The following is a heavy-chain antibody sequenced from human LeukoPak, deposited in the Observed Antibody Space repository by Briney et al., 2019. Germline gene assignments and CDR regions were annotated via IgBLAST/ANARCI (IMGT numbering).Heavy chain of an antibody. CDR1: GYTFTSTA. D-gene: IGHD2/OR15-2a*01. CDR2: INAGNGNK. V-gene: IGHV1-3*03. CDR3: ARSLRDFYPNWFDP. J-gene: IGHJ5*02. Sequence: GASVKLSCKASGYTFTSTAMSWVRQAPGQRLEWMGWINAGNGNKKYSQEFQGRVTITRDTSASTVYVELSSLRSEDMAVYYCARSLRDFYPNWFDPWGKGTLVTVSS.